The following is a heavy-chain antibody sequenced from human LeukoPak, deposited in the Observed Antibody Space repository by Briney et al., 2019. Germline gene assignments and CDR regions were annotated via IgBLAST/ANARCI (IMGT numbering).Heavy chain of an antibody. CDR3: ARRSLWGSYHYFDD. Sequence: GASVKVSCKASGYTFTSYGISWVRQAPGQGLEWMGWISVYNGSTNYAQKFQGRVSMTTDTSTRTAYMELRSLRSDDTAVYFCARRSLWGSYHYFDDWGQGTLVIVSS. J-gene: IGHJ4*02. CDR1: GYTFTSYG. CDR2: ISVYNGST. V-gene: IGHV1-18*01. D-gene: IGHD3-16*02.